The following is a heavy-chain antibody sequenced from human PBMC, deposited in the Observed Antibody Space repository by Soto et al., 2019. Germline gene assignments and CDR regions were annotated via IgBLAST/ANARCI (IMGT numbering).Heavy chain of an antibody. J-gene: IGHJ4*02. V-gene: IGHV3-48*01. CDR1: GFIFSAYS. D-gene: IGHD2-2*01. CDR2: ISSRTNTI. Sequence: EVQLVESGGGLVQPGGSLTLSCAASGFIFSAYSINWVRRAPGKGLEWVSYISSRTNTIYYADSVQGRFTISRDDAKNSLALQMSSLGVEDTAVYYCVKGRRLAPAADFHFDSWGQGTLVNVSS. CDR3: VKGRRLAPAADFHFDS.